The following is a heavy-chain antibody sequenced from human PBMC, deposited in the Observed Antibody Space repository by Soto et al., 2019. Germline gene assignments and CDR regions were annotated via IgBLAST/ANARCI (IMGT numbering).Heavy chain of an antibody. CDR1: GYTFTSSY. J-gene: IGHJ6*02. V-gene: IGHV1-46*01. Sequence: QVQLVQSGAEVKKPGASVNVSCKASGYTFTSSYIHWVRQAPGQGFEWMGIINPSGGGTSYSQKLQGRVTLTRDTSTRTSYMELNSLRSEDTAVYYCARGPGASGLDVLGQGTTVTVSS. D-gene: IGHD2-8*02. CDR3: ARGPGASGLDV. CDR2: INPSGGGT.